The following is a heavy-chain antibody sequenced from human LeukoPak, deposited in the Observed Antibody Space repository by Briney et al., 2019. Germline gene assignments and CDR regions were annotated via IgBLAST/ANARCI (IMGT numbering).Heavy chain of an antibody. V-gene: IGHV1-46*01. Sequence: ASVKVSCKASGYTFTSYYMHWVRQAPGQGLEWMGIINPSGGSTSYAQKFQGRVTMTRDTSISTAYMELSRLRSDDTAVYYCAREGGDGDVVVPAARDWGQGTLVTVSS. D-gene: IGHD2-2*01. CDR2: INPSGGST. CDR1: GYTFTSYY. J-gene: IGHJ4*02. CDR3: AREGGDGDVVVPAARD.